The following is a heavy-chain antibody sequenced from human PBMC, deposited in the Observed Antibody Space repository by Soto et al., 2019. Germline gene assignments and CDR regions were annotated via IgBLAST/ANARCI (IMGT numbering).Heavy chain of an antibody. Sequence: LTCTVSGGSISSGGYYWSWIRQHPGKGLEWIGYIYYSGSTYYNPSLKSRVTISVDTSKNQFSLKLSSVTAADTAVYYCARLNWKAGYYCGMDVWGQGTTVTVSS. CDR2: IYYSGST. CDR1: GGSISSGGYY. D-gene: IGHD1-20*01. V-gene: IGHV4-31*03. J-gene: IGHJ6*02. CDR3: ARLNWKAGYYCGMDV.